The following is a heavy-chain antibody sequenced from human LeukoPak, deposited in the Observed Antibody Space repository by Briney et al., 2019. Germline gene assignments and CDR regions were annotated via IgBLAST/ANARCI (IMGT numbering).Heavy chain of an antibody. CDR1: GFTFSTYA. Sequence: PGGSLRLSCTASGFTFSTYALHWVRQAPGKGLEWVAVISCDGSNKYYAESVKGRFTISRDNFKNTLYLQMNSLRAEDTAVYYCARDLSSGWYFRHDYWGQGTLVTVSS. D-gene: IGHD6-19*01. J-gene: IGHJ4*02. CDR2: ISCDGSNK. V-gene: IGHV3-30*04. CDR3: ARDLSSGWYFRHDY.